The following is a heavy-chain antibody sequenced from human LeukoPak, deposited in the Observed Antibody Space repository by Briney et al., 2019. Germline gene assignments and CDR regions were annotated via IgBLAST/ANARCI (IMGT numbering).Heavy chain of an antibody. Sequence: PSQTLSLTCTVSGGSISSGNYFWNWIRRPAGKGPEWIGRIHTSGSTHYNPSLKSRVTISVDTSKNQFSLKLSSVTAADTAFYYCARAYNWNDSNDYWGQGTLVTVSS. D-gene: IGHD1-1*01. CDR3: ARAYNWNDSNDY. CDR1: GGSISSGNYF. CDR2: IHTSGST. V-gene: IGHV4-61*02. J-gene: IGHJ4*02.